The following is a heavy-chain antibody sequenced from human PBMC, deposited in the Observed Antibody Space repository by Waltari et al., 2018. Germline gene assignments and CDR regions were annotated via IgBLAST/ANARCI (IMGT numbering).Heavy chain of an antibody. J-gene: IGHJ4*02. Sequence: QVQLVESGGGVVQPGRSLTLACAASGFTFRRFGMHWVRQAPGKGLEWVAVIWHDGSNEYYVDSVKGRFTISRDNSKNTLYLQMNSLRAEDSAVYYCASQSTTLFDYWGQGTLVTVSS. CDR3: ASQSTTLFDY. CDR1: GFTFRRFG. V-gene: IGHV3-33*01. D-gene: IGHD2-15*01. CDR2: IWHDGSNE.